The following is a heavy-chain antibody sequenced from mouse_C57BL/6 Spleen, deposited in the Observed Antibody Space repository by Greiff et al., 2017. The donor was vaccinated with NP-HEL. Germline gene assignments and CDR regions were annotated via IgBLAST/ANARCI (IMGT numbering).Heavy chain of an antibody. CDR3: AREGPTGTGDFDY. V-gene: IGHV1-64*01. CDR2: IHPNSGST. CDR1: GYTFTSYW. Sequence: QVQLQQPGAELVKPGASVKLSCKASGYTFTSYWMHWVKQRPGQGLELIGMIHPNSGSTNYNEKFKSKATLTVDKSSSTAYMQLSSLTSEDSAVYYCAREGPTGTGDFDYWGQGTTLTVSS. D-gene: IGHD4-1*02. J-gene: IGHJ2*01.